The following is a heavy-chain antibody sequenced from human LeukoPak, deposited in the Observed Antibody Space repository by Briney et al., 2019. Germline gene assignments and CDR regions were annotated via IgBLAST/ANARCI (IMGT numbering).Heavy chain of an antibody. CDR1: GDSISSYY. V-gene: IGHV4-59*01. CDR3: ATGDSSTWYYFDY. D-gene: IGHD6-13*01. Sequence: PSETLSLTCTVSGDSISSYYWSWIRQPPGKGLEWIGYIYHSGSTNYNPSLKSRVTKSADTSKDQFSLKLASVTAADTAVYYCATGDSSTWYYFDYWGQGTLVTVSP. CDR2: IYHSGST. J-gene: IGHJ4*02.